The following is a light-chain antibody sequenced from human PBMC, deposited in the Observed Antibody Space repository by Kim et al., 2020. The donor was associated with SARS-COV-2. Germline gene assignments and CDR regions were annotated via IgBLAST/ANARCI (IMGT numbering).Light chain of an antibody. J-gene: IGLJ3*02. CDR2: EVS. CDR1: SSDVGASTF. V-gene: IGLV2-8*01. Sequence: QSALTQPPTASGSPGQSVTISCTGTSSDVGASTFVSWYQQLPGKAPRLLLYEVSKRPSGVPDRFSGSQSGNTASLTVSGLQTEDEAHYYCSSTVGSNTLLFGGGTQLTVL. CDR3: SSTVGSNTLL.